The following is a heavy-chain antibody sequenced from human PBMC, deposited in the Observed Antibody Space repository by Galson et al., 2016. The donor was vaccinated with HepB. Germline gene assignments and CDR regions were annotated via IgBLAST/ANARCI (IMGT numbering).Heavy chain of an antibody. V-gene: IGHV6-1*01. CDR1: GDSVSSNTAG. CDR3: ARDPSGGETIYDF. J-gene: IGHJ4*02. CDR2: TYYRSKWYN. Sequence: CAISGDSVSSNTAGWNWIRQSPSRGLEWLGRTYYRSKWYNDYAVPVKSRIIIDPDTSKNQFSLQLSSVTPEDSAVYYCARDPSGGETIYDFWGQGTLVTVSS. D-gene: IGHD3-16*01.